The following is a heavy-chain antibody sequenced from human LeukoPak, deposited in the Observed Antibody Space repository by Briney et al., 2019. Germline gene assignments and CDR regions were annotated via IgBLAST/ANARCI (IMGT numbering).Heavy chain of an antibody. CDR2: ISGSGGST. J-gene: IGHJ6*02. CDR1: GFTFSSYA. Sequence: GGSLRLSCAASGFTFSSYAMSWVRQAPGKGLEWVSTISGSGGSTYYADSVKGRFTISRDNSKNTLYLQMNSLRAEDTAVYYCAKPLPDDYGDYVQVYYGTDVWGQGTTVTVSS. V-gene: IGHV3-23*01. D-gene: IGHD4-17*01. CDR3: AKPLPDDYGDYVQVYYGTDV.